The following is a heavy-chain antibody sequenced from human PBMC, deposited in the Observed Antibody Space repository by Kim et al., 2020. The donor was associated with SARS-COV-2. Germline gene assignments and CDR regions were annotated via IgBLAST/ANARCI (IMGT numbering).Heavy chain of an antibody. CDR1: GFTFDDYA. CDR2: ISGDGGST. D-gene: IGHD1-26*01. V-gene: IGHV3-43*02. J-gene: IGHJ6*03. CDR3: AKDKGSGSYYSLFYYYYMDV. Sequence: GGSLRLSCAASGFTFDDYAMHWVRQAPGKGLEWVSLISGDGGSTYYADSVKGRFTISRDNSKNSLYLQMNSLRTEDTALYYCAKDKGSGSYYSLFYYYYMDVWGKGTTVTVSS.